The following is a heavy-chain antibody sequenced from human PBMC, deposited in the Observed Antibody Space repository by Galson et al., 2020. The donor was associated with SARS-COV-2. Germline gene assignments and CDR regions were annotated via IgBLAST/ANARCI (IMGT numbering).Heavy chain of an antibody. D-gene: IGHD3-9*01. V-gene: IGHV4-39*06. Sequence: ASETLSLTCTVSGGSISSSSYYWGWIRQPPGKGLEWIGSIYYSGDTYYNPSLKSRVTISLDTPKNQFALKVTSVTAADTAVYYCARFEYYDILTSFSFDLWGRGTLVTVSS. J-gene: IGHJ2*01. CDR3: ARFEYYDILTSFSFDL. CDR2: IYYSGDT. CDR1: GGSISSSSYY.